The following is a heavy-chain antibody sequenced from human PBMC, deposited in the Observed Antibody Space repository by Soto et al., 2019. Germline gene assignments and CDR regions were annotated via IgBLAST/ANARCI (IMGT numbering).Heavy chain of an antibody. V-gene: IGHV1-69*13. J-gene: IGHJ5*02. CDR1: GGTFSSYA. CDR3: ARDLSKGGSGYYSVPNWFDP. Sequence: SVKVSCKASGGTFSSYAISWVRQAPGQGLEWMGGIIPIFGTANYTQKFQGRVTITADESTSTAYMELSSLRSEDTAVYYCARDLSKGGSGYYSVPNWFDPWGQGTLVTVSS. CDR2: IIPIFGTA. D-gene: IGHD3-22*01.